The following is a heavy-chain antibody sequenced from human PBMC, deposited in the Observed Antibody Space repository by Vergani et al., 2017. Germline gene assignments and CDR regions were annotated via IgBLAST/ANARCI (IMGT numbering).Heavy chain of an antibody. Sequence: EVQLVESGGGLVQPGRSLRLSCAASGFTFDDYAMHWVRQAPGKGLEWVSGISWNSGSIGYADSVKGRFTISSDNAKNSLYLQMNSLRAEDTALYYCAKGVRVVMGNDAFDIWGQGTMVTVSS. D-gene: IGHD3-10*01. J-gene: IGHJ3*02. CDR3: AKGVRVVMGNDAFDI. CDR1: GFTFDDYA. V-gene: IGHV3-9*01. CDR2: ISWNSGSI.